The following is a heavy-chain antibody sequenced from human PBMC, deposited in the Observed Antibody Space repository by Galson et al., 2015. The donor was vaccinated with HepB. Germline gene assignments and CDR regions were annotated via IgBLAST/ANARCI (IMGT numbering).Heavy chain of an antibody. CDR1: GFTFSSYS. V-gene: IGHV3-21*01. Sequence: SLRLSCAASGFTFSSYSMNWVRQAPGKGLEWVSSISSSSSYIYYADSVKGRFTISRDNAKNSLYLQMNSLRAEDTAVYYCAREPVAADYYYYGMDVWGQGTTVTVSS. CDR3: AREPVAADYYYYGMDV. D-gene: IGHD6-19*01. J-gene: IGHJ6*02. CDR2: ISSSSSYI.